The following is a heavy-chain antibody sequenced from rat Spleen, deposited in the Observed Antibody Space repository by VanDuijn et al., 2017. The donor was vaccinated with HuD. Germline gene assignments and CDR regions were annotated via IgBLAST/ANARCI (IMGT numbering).Heavy chain of an antibody. J-gene: IGHJ2*01. CDR2: ISYDGSST. CDR3: TTNIGDY. D-gene: IGHD1-5*01. V-gene: IGHV5-29*01. CDR1: GFTFSRSA. Sequence: EVQLVESGGGLVQPGRSLKLSCAASGFTFSRSAMAWVRQAPTKGLEWVATISYDGSSTYYRDSVKGRYTISRDNAKSTLYLQMNSLRSEDTATYYCTTNIGDYWGQGVMVTVSS.